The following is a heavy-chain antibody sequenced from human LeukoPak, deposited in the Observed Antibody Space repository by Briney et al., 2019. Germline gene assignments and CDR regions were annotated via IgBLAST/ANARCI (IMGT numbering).Heavy chain of an antibody. V-gene: IGHV1-18*01. CDR1: GYTFTSYG. CDR3: ARDGSLSDSSGWGALGLYYYYGMDV. CDR2: ISAYNGNT. J-gene: IGHJ6*02. Sequence: ASVKVSCKASGYTFTSYGISWVRQAPGQGLEWMGWISAYNGNTNYAQKLQGRVTMTTDTSTSTAYMELRSLRSDDTAVYYCARDGSLSDSSGWGALGLYYYYGMDVWGQGTTVTVSS. D-gene: IGHD6-25*01.